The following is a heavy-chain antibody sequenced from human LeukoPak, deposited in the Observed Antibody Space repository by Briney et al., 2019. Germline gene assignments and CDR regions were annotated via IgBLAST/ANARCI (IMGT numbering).Heavy chain of an antibody. Sequence: SGPALVKPTQTLTLTCTFSGFSLSTSGMCVSWIRQPPVKALEWLALIDWDDDKYYSTSLKTRLTISKDTSKNQVVLTMTNMDPVDTATYYCARSLRNWNLYYFDYWGQGTLVTVSS. CDR1: GFSLSTSGMC. D-gene: IGHD1-7*01. V-gene: IGHV2-70*01. CDR3: ARSLRNWNLYYFDY. J-gene: IGHJ4*02. CDR2: IDWDDDK.